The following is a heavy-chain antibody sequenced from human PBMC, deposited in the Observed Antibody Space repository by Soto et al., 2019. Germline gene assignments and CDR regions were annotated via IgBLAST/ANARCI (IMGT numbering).Heavy chain of an antibody. CDR1: GFTFSSYS. V-gene: IGHV3-48*01. CDR2: ISSSSSTI. D-gene: IGHD4-4*01. CDR3: ARILRSNYADWFDP. Sequence: EVQLVESGGGLVQPGGSLRLSCAASGFTFSSYSMNWVRQAPGKGLGWVSYISSSSSTIYYADSVKGRFTISRDNAKNSLYLQTNSLRAEDTAVYYCARILRSNYADWFDPWGQGTLVTVSS. J-gene: IGHJ5*02.